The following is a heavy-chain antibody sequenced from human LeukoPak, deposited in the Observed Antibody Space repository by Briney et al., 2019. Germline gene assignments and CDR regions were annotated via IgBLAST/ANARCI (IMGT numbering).Heavy chain of an antibody. CDR1: GFTFSSCG. V-gene: IGHV3-33*06. J-gene: IGHJ4*02. CDR2: IWYDGSNK. D-gene: IGHD3-22*01. Sequence: QAGRSLRLSCAASGFTFSSCGMHWVRQAPGKGLEWVAVIWYDGSNKYYADSVKGRFTISRDNSKNTLYLQMNSLRAEDTAVYYCAKARYYYDSSGYFPLDYWGQGTLVTVSS. CDR3: AKARYYYDSSGYFPLDY.